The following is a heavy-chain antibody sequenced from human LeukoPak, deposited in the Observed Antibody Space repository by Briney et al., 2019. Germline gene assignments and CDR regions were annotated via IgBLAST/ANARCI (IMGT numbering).Heavy chain of an antibody. CDR2: VYYTGNT. Sequence: SETLSLTCTVSGDSIRSHYWSWIRQPPGKGLQWIGYVYYTGNTNSNPSRKSRVTISVDTSKNQFSLKLSSVTAADTAVYYCANYRAPYYFDYWGQGTLVTVSS. CDR1: GDSIRSHY. V-gene: IGHV4-59*11. CDR3: ANYRAPYYFDY. J-gene: IGHJ4*02. D-gene: IGHD3-10*01.